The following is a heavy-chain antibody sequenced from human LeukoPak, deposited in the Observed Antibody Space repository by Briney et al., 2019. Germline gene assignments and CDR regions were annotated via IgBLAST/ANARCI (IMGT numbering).Heavy chain of an antibody. CDR3: AKDKILWFGELLTRFDY. Sequence: GGSLRLSCAASGFTFSSYAMSWVRQAPGKGLEWVSATSGSGGSTYYADSVKGRFTISRDNSKNTLYLQMNSLRAEDTAVYYCAKDKILWFGELLTRFDYWGQGTLVTVSS. V-gene: IGHV3-23*01. D-gene: IGHD3-10*01. J-gene: IGHJ4*02. CDR1: GFTFSSYA. CDR2: TSGSGGST.